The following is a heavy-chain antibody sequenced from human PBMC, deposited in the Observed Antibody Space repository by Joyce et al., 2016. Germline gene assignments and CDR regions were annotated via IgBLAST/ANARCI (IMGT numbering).Heavy chain of an antibody. J-gene: IGHJ4*02. Sequence: EVQLVESGGGLVQPGGSLTLSCADSGFTFSGSAMHWVRQASGKGVEWAARIRSKPNNDATEYAASLKGRFTISRDDSKNTAYLKMNSLKTEDTSVYYCTRGYCIGGSCLIFDYWGQGTLVTVSS. D-gene: IGHD2-15*01. CDR3: TRGYCIGGSCLIFDY. V-gene: IGHV3-73*01. CDR2: IRSKPNNDAT. CDR1: GFTFSGSA.